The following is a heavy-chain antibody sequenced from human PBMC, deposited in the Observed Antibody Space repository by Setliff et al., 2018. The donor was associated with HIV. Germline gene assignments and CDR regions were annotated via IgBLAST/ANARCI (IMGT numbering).Heavy chain of an antibody. CDR3: ARAEYTVLKMYVVTPPYLDY. CDR2: IYPGDSDT. Sequence: VASVKVSCKVSGYTFTSYWIAWVRQMPGKGLEWMGIIYPGDSDTRYSPSFQGQVTISADKSITTAYLQCSSLGASDTAMYYCARAEYTVLKMYVVTPPYLDYWGQGTLVTVSS. CDR1: GYTFTSYW. V-gene: IGHV5-51*01. J-gene: IGHJ4*02. D-gene: IGHD2-8*01.